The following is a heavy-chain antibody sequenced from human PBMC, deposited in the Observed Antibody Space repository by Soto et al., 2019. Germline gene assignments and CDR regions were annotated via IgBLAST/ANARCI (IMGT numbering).Heavy chain of an antibody. CDR3: AKDLPPTGVGAFDI. Sequence: GGSLRLSCGGSELTTTDYTMTWVRQAPGKGLEWVSSISGMISHIEYADTVKGRFTSHRDNANNTLFLKMNSLRAKDTALYYCAKDLPPTGVGAFDIWGQGTMVTVSS. CDR1: ELTTTDYT. V-gene: IGHV3-21*04. CDR2: ISGMISHI. D-gene: IGHD1-1*01. J-gene: IGHJ3*02.